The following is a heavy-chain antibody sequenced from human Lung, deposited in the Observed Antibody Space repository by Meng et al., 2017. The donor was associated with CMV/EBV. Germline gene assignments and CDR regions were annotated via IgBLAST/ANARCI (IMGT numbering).Heavy chain of an antibody. CDR1: GYTFTGYY. CDR2: INPNSGST. CDR3: AREVAAAPTNYYFDY. J-gene: IGHJ4*02. Sequence: ASVKVSCKAAGYTFTGYYMHWVRQAPGQGLEWMGWINPNSGSTNYAQKFQGRVTMTRDTSISTAYMQLSRLRSDDTAVYYCAREVAAAPTNYYFDYWGQGTLVTVSS. D-gene: IGHD6-13*01. V-gene: IGHV1-2*02.